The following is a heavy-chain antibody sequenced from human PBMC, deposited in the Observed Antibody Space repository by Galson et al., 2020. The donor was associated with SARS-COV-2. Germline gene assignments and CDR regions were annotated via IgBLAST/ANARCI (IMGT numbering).Heavy chain of an antibody. D-gene: IGHD6-13*01. J-gene: IGHJ2*01. CDR3: AKDIIAAAGTAPYWYFDL. Sequence: GGSLRLSCAASGFTFDDYAMHWFRHAPGKGLEWVSGVSWNSGSIGYADSVKCRFTISRDNAKNSLYLQMNSLRAEDTALYYCAKDIIAAAGTAPYWYFDLWGRGTLVTVSS. V-gene: IGHV3-9*01. CDR1: GFTFDDYA. CDR2: VSWNSGSI.